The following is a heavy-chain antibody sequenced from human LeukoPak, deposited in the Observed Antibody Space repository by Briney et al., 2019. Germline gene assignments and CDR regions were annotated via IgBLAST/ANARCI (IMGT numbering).Heavy chain of an antibody. J-gene: IGHJ6*03. CDR2: IIPLFGTA. CDR3: ARVDQYHFYLDV. CDR1: GGTFNTYT. V-gene: IGHV1-69*05. Sequence: GASVKVSCKASGGTFNTYTITWMRQAPGQGLEWMGGIIPLFGTANFAQKFQGRVTLTTDESTSTAYMELSSLISEDTAIYYCARVDQYHFYLDVWGKGTTVTVSS.